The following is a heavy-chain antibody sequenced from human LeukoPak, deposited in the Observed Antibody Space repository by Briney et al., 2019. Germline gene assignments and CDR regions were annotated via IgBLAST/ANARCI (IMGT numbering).Heavy chain of an antibody. CDR1: GYTLTELS. D-gene: IGHD2-2*02. J-gene: IGHJ5*02. CDR3: ATFVVVPAAIGLGWFDP. Sequence: APVKVSCKVSGYTLTELSMHWVRQAPGKGLEWMGGFDPEDGETIYAQKFQGRVTMTEDTSTDTAYMELSSLRSEDTAVYYCATFVVVPAAIGLGWFDPWGQGTLVTVSS. V-gene: IGHV1-24*01. CDR2: FDPEDGET.